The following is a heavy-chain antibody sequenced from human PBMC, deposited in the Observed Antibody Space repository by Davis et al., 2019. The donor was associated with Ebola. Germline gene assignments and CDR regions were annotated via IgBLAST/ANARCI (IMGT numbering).Heavy chain of an antibody. D-gene: IGHD2-2*01. CDR3: ARDLPNNWFDP. CDR1: GFTFSSYG. J-gene: IGHJ5*02. V-gene: IGHV3-30*03. Sequence: GGSLRLSCAASGFTFSSYGMHWVRQAPGKGLEWVAVISYDGSNKYYADSVKGRLTISRDNAKNTVYLQMNSLRAEDTAMYYCARDLPNNWFDPWGQGTLVTVSS. CDR2: ISYDGSNK.